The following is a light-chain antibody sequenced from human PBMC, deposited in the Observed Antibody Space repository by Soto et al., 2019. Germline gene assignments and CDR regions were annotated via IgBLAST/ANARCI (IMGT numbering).Light chain of an antibody. Sequence: QTVVTQEPSLTVSPGGTVTLTCASSTGAVTSGYYPNWFQQKPGQAPRELIYNTNNKHSWTPARFSGSLLGGKAALTLSGVQAEDEAEYYCLLYYGGAQVFGGGTKLTVL. V-gene: IGLV7-43*01. J-gene: IGLJ2*01. CDR2: NTN. CDR1: TGAVTSGYY. CDR3: LLYYGGAQV.